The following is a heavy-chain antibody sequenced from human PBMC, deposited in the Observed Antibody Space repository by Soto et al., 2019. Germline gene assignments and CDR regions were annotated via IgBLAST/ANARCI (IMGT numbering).Heavy chain of an antibody. CDR2: ISYDGSNK. Sequence: GGSLRLSCAASGFTFSSYAMHWVRQAPGKGLEWVAVISYDGSNKYYADSVKGRFTISRDNSKNTLYLQMNSLRAEDTAVYYCARVGSSILYYYYGMDVWGQGTTVTVSS. CDR3: ARVGSSILYYYYGMDV. V-gene: IGHV3-30-3*01. CDR1: GFTFSSYA. D-gene: IGHD6-6*01. J-gene: IGHJ6*02.